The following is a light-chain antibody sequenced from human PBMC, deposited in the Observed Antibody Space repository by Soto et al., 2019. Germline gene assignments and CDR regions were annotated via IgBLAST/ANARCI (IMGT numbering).Light chain of an antibody. V-gene: IGKV1-12*01. CDR3: QQASSFPFT. CDR1: QVISSW. J-gene: IGKJ4*01. CDR2: KAS. Sequence: DIQMTQSPSSLAASVGDRVTITCRASQVISSWVVWYQQKPGHAPKLLIYKASNLQSGVPSRFSGSASGTEFTLTISSLQPEDFATYYWQQASSFPFTFGGGTEVQIK.